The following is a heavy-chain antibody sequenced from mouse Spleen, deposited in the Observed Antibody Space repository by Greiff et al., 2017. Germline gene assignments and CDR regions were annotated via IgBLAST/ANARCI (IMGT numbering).Heavy chain of an antibody. J-gene: IGHJ4*01. CDR1: GFSLTSYG. D-gene: IGHD2-5*01. CDR2: IWSGGST. Sequence: VKVVESGPGLVQPSQSLSITCTVSGFSLTSYGVHWVRQSPGKGLEWLGVIWSGGSTDYNAAFISRLSISKDNSKSQVFFKMNSLQADDTAIYYCARNSYYSNYYYAMDYWGQGTSVTVSS. CDR3: ARNSYYSNYYYAMDY. V-gene: IGHV2-2*01.